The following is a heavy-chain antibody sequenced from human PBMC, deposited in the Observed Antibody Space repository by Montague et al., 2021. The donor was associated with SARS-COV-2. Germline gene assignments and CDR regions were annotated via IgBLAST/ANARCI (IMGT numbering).Heavy chain of an antibody. Sequence: SETLSLTCVVSDVSLSSSTWWSWVRQSPGKGLEWVGETYLTGFTQYNPSVKSRVTISLDDSRSQFSLRLTSVTAADTAVYFCARGGLGNRGFDYWGQGALVTVSS. CDR1: DVSLSSSTW. D-gene: IGHD3/OR15-3a*01. CDR3: ARGGLGNRGFDY. CDR2: TYLTGFT. J-gene: IGHJ4*02. V-gene: IGHV4-4*02.